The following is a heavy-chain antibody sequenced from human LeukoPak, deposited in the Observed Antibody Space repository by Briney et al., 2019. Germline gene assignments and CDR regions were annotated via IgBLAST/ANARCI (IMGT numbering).Heavy chain of an antibody. CDR1: GYTFTSYA. CDR2: INAGKGNT. V-gene: IGHV1-3*01. CDR3: ARAVWGITMVRGVLDY. Sequence: GASVKVSCTASGYTFTSYAMHWVRQAPGQRLEWMGWINAGKGNTKYSQKFQGRVTITRDTSASTAYMELSSLRSEDTAVYYCARAVWGITMVRGVLDYWGQGTLVTVSS. J-gene: IGHJ4*02. D-gene: IGHD3-10*01.